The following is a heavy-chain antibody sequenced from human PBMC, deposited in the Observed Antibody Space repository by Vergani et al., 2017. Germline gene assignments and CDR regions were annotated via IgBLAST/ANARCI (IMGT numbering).Heavy chain of an antibody. CDR1: GFTFSSYA. CDR2: ISGIGGST. D-gene: IGHD3-3*01. CDR3: ATFLSTYYDFWSGSPPYYMDV. J-gene: IGHJ6*03. Sequence: EVQRLESGGGLLQPGGSLRLPCAASGFTFSSYAMSWVRQAPGRGLEWVSAISGIGGSTYYAASVKGRFTISRDNSKNTLYLQMNSLRAEDTAVYYCATFLSTYYDFWSGSPPYYMDVWGKGTTVTVSS. V-gene: IGHV3-23*01.